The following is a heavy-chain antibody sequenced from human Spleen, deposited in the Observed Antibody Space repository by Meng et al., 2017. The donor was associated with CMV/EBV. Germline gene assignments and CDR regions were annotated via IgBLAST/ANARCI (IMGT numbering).Heavy chain of an antibody. J-gene: IGHJ6*02. CDR1: GFTFSSHG. CDR2: ISGSGGST. D-gene: IGHD2-2*01. CDR3: AKDVVPAAHYYYYGMDV. Sequence: GESLKISCAASGFTFSSHGMHWVRQAPGKGLEWVSAISGSGGSTYYADSVKGRFTISRDNAKNSLYLQMNSLRAEDTAVYYCAKDVVPAAHYYYYGMDVWGQGTTVTVSS. V-gene: IGHV3-23*01.